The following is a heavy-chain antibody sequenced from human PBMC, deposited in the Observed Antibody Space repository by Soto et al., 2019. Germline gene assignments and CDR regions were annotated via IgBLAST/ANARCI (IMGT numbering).Heavy chain of an antibody. CDR2: ISARGTST. CDR3: ARYDFWAEDY. CDR1: GFTFSNYA. D-gene: IGHD3-3*01. Sequence: GGSLRLSCAASGFTFSNYAMSWVRQAPGKGLDWVSGISARGTSTYYADSVKGRFTISRDNSKNTVHLHMNSQRAEDTAVYYCARYDFWAEDYWGQGTLVTVSS. V-gene: IGHV3-23*01. J-gene: IGHJ4*02.